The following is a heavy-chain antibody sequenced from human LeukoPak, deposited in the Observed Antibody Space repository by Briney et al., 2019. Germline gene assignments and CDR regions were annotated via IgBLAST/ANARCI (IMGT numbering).Heavy chain of an antibody. CDR1: GFTFSSYS. Sequence: GGSLRLSCAASGFTFSSYSMNWVRQAPGKGLEWVSSISSSSXXXXXXXXXXXRFTISRDNAKNSLYLQMNSLRAEDTAVYYCXXXXXXXXXFDYWGQGTLXXVSS. J-gene: IGHJ4*02. V-gene: IGHV3-21*01. CDR3: XXXXXXXXXFDY. CDR2: ISSSSXXX.